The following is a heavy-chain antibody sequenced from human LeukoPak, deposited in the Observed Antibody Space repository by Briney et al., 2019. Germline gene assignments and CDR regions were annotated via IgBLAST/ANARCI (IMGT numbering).Heavy chain of an antibody. Sequence: GGSLRLSCAASGFTFSNAWMSWVRQAPGKGLEWVGRIKSKTDGVTTDYAAPVKGRFTISRDDSKNTMYLQMNSLKTEDTAVYYCTTDSTYCRSTSCLLLYSHFYHYMDVWGTGTTVTVSS. J-gene: IGHJ6*03. V-gene: IGHV3-15*01. CDR2: IKSKTDGVTT. CDR3: TTDSTYCRSTSCLLLYSHFYHYMDV. CDR1: GFTFSNAW. D-gene: IGHD2-2*01.